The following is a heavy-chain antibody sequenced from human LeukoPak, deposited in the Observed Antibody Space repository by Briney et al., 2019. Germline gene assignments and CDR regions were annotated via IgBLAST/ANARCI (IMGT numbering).Heavy chain of an antibody. V-gene: IGHV3-49*04. D-gene: IGHD3-10*01. CDR3: SRRNEIGELFTSDY. CDR2: IRTKGHGGTI. Sequence: GGSLRLSCSASGFTFGDYSMNWVRQAPGKGLEWIGFIRTKGHGGTIEYAASVKGRLIISRDDSKSIAYMQINRLKTEDTGVYYCSRRNEIGELFTSDYWGQGTLVTVSS. J-gene: IGHJ4*02. CDR1: GFTFGDYS.